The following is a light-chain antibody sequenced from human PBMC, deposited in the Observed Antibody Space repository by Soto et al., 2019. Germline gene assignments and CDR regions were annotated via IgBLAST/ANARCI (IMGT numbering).Light chain of an antibody. Sequence: EIVLTQSPGTLSLSPGERATLSCRASRSVSNNYVAWYQRKPGQAPRLLIYGASSRATDIPRRFSGSGSGTDFTLTIARLETEDFAVYYCHQYCSSPPTFGQGTKVESK. V-gene: IGKV3-20*01. J-gene: IGKJ1*01. CDR2: GAS. CDR3: HQYCSSPPT. CDR1: RSVSNNY.